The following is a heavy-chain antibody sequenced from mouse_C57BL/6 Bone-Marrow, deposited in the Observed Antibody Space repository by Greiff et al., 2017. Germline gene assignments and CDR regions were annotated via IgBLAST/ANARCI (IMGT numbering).Heavy chain of an antibody. J-gene: IGHJ2*01. CDR2: ISNGGGST. Sequence: EVKLQESGGGLVQPGGSLKLSCAASGFTFSDYYMYWVRQTPEKRLEWVAYISNGGGSTYYPDTVKGRFTISRDNAKNTLYLQMSRLKSEDTAMYYCARQGYDGLDYWGQGTTLTVSS. CDR3: ARQGYDGLDY. CDR1: GFTFSDYY. V-gene: IGHV5-12*01. D-gene: IGHD2-3*01.